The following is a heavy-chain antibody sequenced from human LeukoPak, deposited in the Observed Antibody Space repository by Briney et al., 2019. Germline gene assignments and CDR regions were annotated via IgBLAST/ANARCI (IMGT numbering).Heavy chain of an antibody. Sequence: KPGGSLRLSCLGSGFNFNDAYMNWVRQAPGKGLEWAGRVKSIRDGGTTDDTAPVKGRFTISRDDSKRTVYLQMNSLKTEDTAVYFCTARVVTTNEFWGQGTLVTVSS. J-gene: IGHJ4*02. CDR1: GFNFNDAY. D-gene: IGHD2-21*02. CDR2: VKSIRDGGTT. V-gene: IGHV3-15*01. CDR3: TARVVTTNEF.